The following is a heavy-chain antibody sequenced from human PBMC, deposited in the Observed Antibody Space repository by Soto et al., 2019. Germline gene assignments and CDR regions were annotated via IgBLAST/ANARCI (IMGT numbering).Heavy chain of an antibody. CDR3: ARDMRAAADPHNHPIDY. D-gene: IGHD6-13*01. Sequence: EVQLVESGGGLVKPGGSLRLSCAASGFTFSSYSMNWVRQAPGKGLEWVSSISSSSSYIYYSDSVKGRFTISRDTAKNPLYLQMNSLRAEDTAVYYCARDMRAAADPHNHPIDYWGQGTLVTVSS. CDR2: ISSSSSYI. CDR1: GFTFSSYS. V-gene: IGHV3-21*01. J-gene: IGHJ4*02.